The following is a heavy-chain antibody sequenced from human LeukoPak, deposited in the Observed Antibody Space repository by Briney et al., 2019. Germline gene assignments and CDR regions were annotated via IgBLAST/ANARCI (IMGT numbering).Heavy chain of an antibody. J-gene: IGHJ6*02. CDR1: GFTFRTYS. CDR2: ISTTSSYF. Sequence: GGSLRLSCAASGFTFRTYSMNWVRQAPGKGLEWVSSISTTSSYFYYADSVRGRFTISRDHAKNALFLQMISLRAEYTAVYYCARVGPPSYAMDVWGQGTTVTVSS. CDR3: ARVGPPSYAMDV. D-gene: IGHD3-16*01. V-gene: IGHV3-21*01.